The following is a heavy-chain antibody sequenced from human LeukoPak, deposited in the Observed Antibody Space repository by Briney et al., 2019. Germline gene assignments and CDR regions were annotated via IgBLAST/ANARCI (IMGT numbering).Heavy chain of an antibody. CDR3: ARDAYDIPDY. CDR1: GFIFDDYG. CDR2: INWNGGST. J-gene: IGHJ4*02. Sequence: GGSLRLSCAASGFIFDDYGMSWVRQAPGKGLEWVSGINWNGGSTGYADSVKGRFTISRDNAKNSLYLQMNSLRVGDTAVYYCARDAYDIPDYWGQGTLVTVSS. V-gene: IGHV3-20*04. D-gene: IGHD3-9*01.